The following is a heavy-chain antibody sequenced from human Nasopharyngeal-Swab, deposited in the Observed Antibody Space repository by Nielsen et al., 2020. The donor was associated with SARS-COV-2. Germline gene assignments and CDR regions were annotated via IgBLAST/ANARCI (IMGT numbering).Heavy chain of an antibody. Sequence: GESLKISCGASGFTFSNAWMSWVRQAPGKGLEWVGRIKKKIDGGTTDYAAPVKGRFTISRDDSKNTLYLQMNSLKSEDTAVYYCTTNYDFWSGYTYYYYGMDVWGQGTTVTVSS. V-gene: IGHV3-15*01. CDR1: GFTFSNAW. D-gene: IGHD3-3*01. J-gene: IGHJ6*02. CDR3: TTNYDFWSGYTYYYYGMDV. CDR2: IKKKIDGGTT.